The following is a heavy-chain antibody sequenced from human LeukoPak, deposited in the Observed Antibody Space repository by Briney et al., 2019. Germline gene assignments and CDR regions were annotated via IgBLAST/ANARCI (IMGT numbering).Heavy chain of an antibody. CDR2: ISYDGSNK. CDR3: AKDRLVLRYFDWLSSGPMDV. J-gene: IGHJ6*03. D-gene: IGHD3-9*01. V-gene: IGHV3-30*18. CDR1: GFTFSSYG. Sequence: GGSLRLSCAASGFTFSSYGMHWVRQAPGKGLEWVAVISYDGSNKYYADSVKGRFTISRDNSKNTLYLQMNSLRAEDTAVYYCAKDRLVLRYFDWLSSGPMDVWGKGTTVTVSS.